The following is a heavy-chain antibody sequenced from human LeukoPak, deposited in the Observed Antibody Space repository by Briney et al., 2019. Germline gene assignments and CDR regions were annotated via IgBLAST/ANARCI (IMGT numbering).Heavy chain of an antibody. CDR2: ISNSGST. CDR3: ARDKHLGFSSGTKCYPYYFDS. Sequence: PSETLSLTCTVSGGSITASYWTWVRQPPGKGLEYIGYISNSGSTNYNPSLKSRVTISVDTAKNHLSVNLTSVTDADTAVYYCARDKHLGFSSGTKCYPYYFDSWGQGIQVTVSS. J-gene: IGHJ4*02. D-gene: IGHD2-2*03. V-gene: IGHV4-59*01. CDR1: GGSITASY.